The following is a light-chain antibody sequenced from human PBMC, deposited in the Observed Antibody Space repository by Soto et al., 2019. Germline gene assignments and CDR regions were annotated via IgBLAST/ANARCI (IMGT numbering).Light chain of an antibody. CDR1: RSDIGDSNF. J-gene: IGLJ1*01. V-gene: IGLV2-14*01. CDR2: EVN. Sequence: QSALTQPASVSGSPGQSVTISCTGPRSDIGDSNFISWYQQSPGKAPRLLIYEVNKRPSGVSRRFSGSKAGNTASLTISGLLEDDEADYFCASFRSGTILVFGSGTKVTVL. CDR3: ASFRSGTILV.